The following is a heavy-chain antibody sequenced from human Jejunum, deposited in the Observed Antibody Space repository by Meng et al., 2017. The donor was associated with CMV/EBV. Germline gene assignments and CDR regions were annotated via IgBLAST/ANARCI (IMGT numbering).Heavy chain of an antibody. Sequence: QLRGSGLSQPSDPLSLTCAVYGGSFSGFYWSWIRQPPGKGLEWIAEIDHTGSANYNPSLKSRVTISVDTSKNQFSLELNSVTAADTALYYCARQRKYAAGGTGEFDPWGQGTLVTVSS. CDR3: ARQRKYAAGGTGEFDP. CDR1: GGSFSGFY. J-gene: IGHJ5*02. V-gene: IGHV4-34*01. CDR2: IDHTGSA. D-gene: IGHD6-13*01.